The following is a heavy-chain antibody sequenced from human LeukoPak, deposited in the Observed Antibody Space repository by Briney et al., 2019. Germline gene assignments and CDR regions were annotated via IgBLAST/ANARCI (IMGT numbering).Heavy chain of an antibody. CDR3: ARGKMATQFDP. CDR1: GGSFGRYA. V-gene: IGHV1-69*13. CDR2: IIPIFGTA. Sequence: SVKVSCKAPGGSFGRYAIHWVRQAPGQGLEWMGGIIPIFGTANYAQKFQGRVTITADESTSTAYMELSSLRSEDTAVYYCARGKMATQFDPWGQGTLVTVSS. D-gene: IGHD5-24*01. J-gene: IGHJ5*02.